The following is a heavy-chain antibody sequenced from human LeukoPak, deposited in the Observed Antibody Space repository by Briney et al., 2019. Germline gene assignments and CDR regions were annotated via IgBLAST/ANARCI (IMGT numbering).Heavy chain of an antibody. CDR2: ISGDETYT. V-gene: IGHV3-74*01. Sequence: GGSLRLSCVASGFTFSSDFMHWIRQAPGEGLMWVSQISGDETYTNYADSVKGRFTISRDNAKNTLYLQMNSLRAEDTAIYYCVREDNAFTVWGQGTLVTVSS. J-gene: IGHJ3*01. CDR3: VREDNAFTV. CDR1: GFTFSSDF.